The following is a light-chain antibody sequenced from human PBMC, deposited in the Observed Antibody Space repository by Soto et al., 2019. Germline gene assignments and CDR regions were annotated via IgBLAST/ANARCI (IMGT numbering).Light chain of an antibody. V-gene: IGKV3-15*01. CDR2: GAS. Sequence: EILMTQSRATLSLSPGERATLSCRASQSVSRNLAWYQQKPGQAPRLLFYGASTRATGIPGRFSGSGSGTEFTLTISSLQSEDFAVYYCQQYNNWPPWTFGQGTKV. J-gene: IGKJ1*01. CDR3: QQYNNWPPWT. CDR1: QSVSRN.